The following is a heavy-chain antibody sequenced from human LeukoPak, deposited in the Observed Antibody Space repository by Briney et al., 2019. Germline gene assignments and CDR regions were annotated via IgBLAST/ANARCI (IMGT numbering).Heavy chain of an antibody. Sequence: SQTLSLTCTVSGGSISSGSYYWRWIRQPAGKGLEWIGRIYTSGSTNYNPSLKSRVTISVDTSKNQFSLKLSSVTAADTAVYYCASQRWGAYYFDYWGQGTLVTVSS. CDR2: IYTSGST. CDR1: GGSISSGSYY. V-gene: IGHV4-61*02. CDR3: ASQRWGAYYFDY. D-gene: IGHD5-24*01. J-gene: IGHJ4*02.